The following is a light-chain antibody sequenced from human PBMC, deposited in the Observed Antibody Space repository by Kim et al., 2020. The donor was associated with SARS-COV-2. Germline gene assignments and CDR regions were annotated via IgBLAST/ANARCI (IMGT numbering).Light chain of an antibody. CDR2: DAT. CDR3: QKYHDWPPIT. J-gene: IGKJ5*01. V-gene: IGKV3D-15*01. Sequence: PGERATLSSRASQSVSIHLAWYQEMPGQSLRLLIYDATTRATGIPARFSGSGSGTEFALTISSLQPEDFATYYCQKYHDWPPITFGQGTRLEIK. CDR1: QSVSIH.